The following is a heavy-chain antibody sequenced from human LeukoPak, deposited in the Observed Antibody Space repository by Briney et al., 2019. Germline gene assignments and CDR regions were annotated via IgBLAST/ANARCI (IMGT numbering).Heavy chain of an antibody. Sequence: GASVKVSCKASGCTFSRYAVSWVRQAPGQGLDWMGRIIPDVGVANHAQKFQARVTITADKSTGTAYMELSSLRSEDTAVYFCARVSLGGDAFDIWGQGTMVTVSS. CDR2: IIPDVGVA. V-gene: IGHV1-69*04. CDR1: GCTFSRYA. CDR3: ARVSLGGDAFDI. D-gene: IGHD6-25*01. J-gene: IGHJ3*02.